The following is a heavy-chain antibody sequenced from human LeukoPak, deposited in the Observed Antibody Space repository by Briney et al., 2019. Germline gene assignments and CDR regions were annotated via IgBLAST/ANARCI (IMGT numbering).Heavy chain of an antibody. Sequence: GGSLRLSCVASGFSFSTYGMHWVRQAPGEGLEWVAVIWNDGSNKYYADSVKGRFTISRDNSKNTLYLQMNSLRAEDTAAYYCARASGPFDYWGQGTLVTVSS. V-gene: IGHV3-33*01. J-gene: IGHJ4*02. CDR3: ARASGPFDY. CDR1: GFSFSTYG. CDR2: IWNDGSNK.